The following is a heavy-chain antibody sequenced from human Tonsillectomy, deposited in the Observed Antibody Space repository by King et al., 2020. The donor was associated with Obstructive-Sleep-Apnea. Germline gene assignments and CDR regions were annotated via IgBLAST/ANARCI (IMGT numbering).Heavy chain of an antibody. Sequence: QLVQSGAEVKKPGASVKVSCKASGYTFTSYGISWGRQAPGQGLEWMGWISAYNGNTNFAQKLQGRVTMTTDKSTSTAYMELRSLRSDDTAVYYCARDRYCSGGSCYLFDPWGQGTLVTVSS. V-gene: IGHV1-18*04. D-gene: IGHD2-15*01. CDR1: GYTFTSYG. CDR2: ISAYNGNT. CDR3: ARDRYCSGGSCYLFDP. J-gene: IGHJ5*02.